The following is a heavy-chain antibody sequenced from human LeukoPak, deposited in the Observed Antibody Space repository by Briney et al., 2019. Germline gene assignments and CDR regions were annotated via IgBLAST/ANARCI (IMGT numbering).Heavy chain of an antibody. CDR3: ARSPPPGIAVAGTRDAFDI. Sequence: GESLKISCKGSGYSFTSYWIGWVRQLPGKGLEWMGIIYPGDSDTRYSPSFQGQVTISADKSISTAYLQWSSLKASDTAMYYCARSPPPGIAVAGTRDAFDIWGQGTMVTVSS. J-gene: IGHJ3*02. CDR1: GYSFTSYW. CDR2: IYPGDSDT. D-gene: IGHD6-19*01. V-gene: IGHV5-51*01.